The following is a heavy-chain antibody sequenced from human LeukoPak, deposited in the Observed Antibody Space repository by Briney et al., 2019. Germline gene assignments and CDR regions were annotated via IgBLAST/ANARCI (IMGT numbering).Heavy chain of an antibody. CDR2: IYTSGST. CDR3: VRDLGVAARDV. CDR1: GGSISSYY. D-gene: IGHD6-6*01. J-gene: IGHJ6*04. Sequence: SETLSLTCTVCGGSISSYYWSLIRQPAGKALEWIGRIYTSGSTNYNPSLKSRVTMSVDMSKNHFSLKLSSVTASDHVLYYCVRDLGVAARDVWGKETTVSVSS. V-gene: IGHV4-4*07.